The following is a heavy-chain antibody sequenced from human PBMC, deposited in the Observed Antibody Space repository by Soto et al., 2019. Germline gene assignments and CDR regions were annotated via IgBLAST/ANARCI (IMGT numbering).Heavy chain of an antibody. Sequence: SETLSLTCSVSGDSINSGYWTWIRRPPGRGLEWIGFMYFGGSFNYNPSLESRVIFSVDTSKNQFSLKLTSVTAADTAVYYCARDKITGLFDYWGQGTLVTVSS. J-gene: IGHJ4*02. CDR3: ARDKITGLFDY. D-gene: IGHD2-8*02. CDR1: GDSINSGY. V-gene: IGHV4-59*12. CDR2: MYFGGSF.